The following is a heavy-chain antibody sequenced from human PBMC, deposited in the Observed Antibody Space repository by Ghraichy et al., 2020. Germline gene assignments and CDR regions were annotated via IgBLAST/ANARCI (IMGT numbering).Heavy chain of an antibody. Sequence: SETLSLTCAVSGYSITSGYYWGWIRQPPGKGLEWIASIYHSGTTYYNPSLKSRVTISVDTSKNQFSLKLSSVTAADTAVYYCARDDSSSDAFDIWSQGTMVTVSS. CDR1: GYSITSGYY. V-gene: IGHV4-38-2*02. CDR3: ARDDSSSDAFDI. CDR2: IYHSGTT. D-gene: IGHD6-6*01. J-gene: IGHJ3*02.